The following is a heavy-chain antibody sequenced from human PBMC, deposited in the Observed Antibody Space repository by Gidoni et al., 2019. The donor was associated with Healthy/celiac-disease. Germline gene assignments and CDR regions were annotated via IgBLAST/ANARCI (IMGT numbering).Heavy chain of an antibody. D-gene: IGHD5-12*01. V-gene: IGHV3-53*01. CDR3: ARGGLEMATIIIPGWYFDL. J-gene: IGHJ2*01. CDR2: IYSGGST. Sequence: EVQLVESGGGLIQPGGSLRLSCAASGFTVSSNYMSWVRQAPGKGLEWVSVIYSGGSTYYADSVKGRFTFSRDNSKNTLYLQMNSLRAEDTAVYYCARGGLEMATIIIPGWYFDLWGRGTLVTVSS. CDR1: GFTVSSNY.